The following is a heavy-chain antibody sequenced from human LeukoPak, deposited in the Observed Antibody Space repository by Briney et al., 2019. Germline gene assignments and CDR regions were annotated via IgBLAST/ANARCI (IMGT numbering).Heavy chain of an antibody. Sequence: GMSLRLSCAASGFPFSSYGMHWVRQAPGKGLEWVAAISNDGNNKFYADSVKGRFTISRDNPKNTMNLQMNSLRAEDTAVYYCAKSFRVLPDAFDIWGQGTMVTVSS. D-gene: IGHD3-10*01. CDR1: GFPFSSYG. CDR2: ISNDGNNK. CDR3: AKSFRVLPDAFDI. J-gene: IGHJ3*02. V-gene: IGHV3-30*18.